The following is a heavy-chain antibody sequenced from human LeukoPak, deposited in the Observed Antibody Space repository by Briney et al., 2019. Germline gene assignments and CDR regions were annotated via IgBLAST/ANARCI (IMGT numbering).Heavy chain of an antibody. CDR3: AKGRYSYGIPLFDY. Sequence: PGGSLRLSCAASGFTFSSYAVSWVRQAPGKGLEWVSAISDSGGSTYYADSVKGRFTISRDNSKDTLYLQMNSLRAEDTAVYYCAKGRYSYGIPLFDYWGQGTLVTVSS. D-gene: IGHD5-18*01. CDR2: ISDSGGST. J-gene: IGHJ4*02. CDR1: GFTFSSYA. V-gene: IGHV3-23*01.